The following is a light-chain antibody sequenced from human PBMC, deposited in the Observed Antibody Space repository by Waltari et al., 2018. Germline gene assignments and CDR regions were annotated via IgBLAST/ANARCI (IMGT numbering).Light chain of an antibody. Sequence: QSALTQPASVSGSPGQSITISCTGTSSDVGSYNLVSWYQQHPGKAPKLMIHEDTRRPSGVSKRFPASKSGNTASLTIAGLQAEDEADYYCSSYAGSRNLVCGGGTKLTVL. CDR1: SSDVGSYNL. CDR3: SSYAGSRNLV. V-gene: IGLV2-23*01. CDR2: EDT. J-gene: IGLJ3*02.